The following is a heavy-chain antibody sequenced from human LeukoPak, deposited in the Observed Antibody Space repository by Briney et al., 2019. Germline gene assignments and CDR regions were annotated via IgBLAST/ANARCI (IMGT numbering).Heavy chain of an antibody. CDR2: ISSSGSTI. CDR3: ARPPLYDAFDI. V-gene: IGHV3-11*01. Sequence: GGSLRLSCAASGFTFSDYYMSWIRQAPGKGLEWVSYISSSGSTIYYADSVKGRFTISRDNAKNSLYLQMNSLRAEDTAAYYCARPPLYDAFDIRGQGTMVTVSS. CDR1: GFTFSDYY. J-gene: IGHJ3*02.